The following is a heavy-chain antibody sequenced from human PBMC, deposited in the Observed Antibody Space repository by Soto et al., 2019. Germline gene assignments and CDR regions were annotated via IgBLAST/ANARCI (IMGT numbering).Heavy chain of an antibody. CDR3: ARDRAVLRFLEWLGTLGGTEV. CDR1: GFTFSDYY. J-gene: IGHJ6*04. CDR2: ISSIGSTI. V-gene: IGHV3-11*01. D-gene: IGHD3-3*01. Sequence: GGSLRLSCAASGFTFSDYYMSWIRQAPWKGLEWVSYISSIGSTIYYADSVKGRFTISRDNAKNSLYLQMNSLRAEDTAVYYCARDRAVLRFLEWLGTLGGTEVWGKGNTVNVSS.